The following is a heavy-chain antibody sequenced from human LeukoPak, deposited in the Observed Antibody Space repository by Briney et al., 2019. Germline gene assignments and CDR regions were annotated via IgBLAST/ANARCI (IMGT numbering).Heavy chain of an antibody. CDR3: ARNLGYCSSTSCYGQQYYFDY. Sequence: SETLSLTCTVSGGSISSSSYYWGWIRQPPGKGQEWIASIYYSGSTYYNPSLKSRVTISVDTSKNQFSLKLSSVTAADSAVYYCARNLGYCSSTSCYGQQYYFDYWGQGTLVTVSS. CDR2: IYYSGST. V-gene: IGHV4-39*01. CDR1: GGSISSSSYY. D-gene: IGHD2-2*01. J-gene: IGHJ4*02.